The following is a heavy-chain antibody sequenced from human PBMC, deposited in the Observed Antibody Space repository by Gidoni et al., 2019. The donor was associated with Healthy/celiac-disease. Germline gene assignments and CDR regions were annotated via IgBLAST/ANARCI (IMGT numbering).Heavy chain of an antibody. D-gene: IGHD3-22*01. CDR2: ISYDGSNK. Sequence: QVQLVESGGGVVQPGRSLRLSCAASGFTFSSYGMHWVRQAPGKGLEWVAVISYDGSNKYYADSVKGRFTISRDNSKNTLYLQMNSLRAEDTAVYYCAKDPYDSSGYHVGYWGQGTLVTVSS. CDR3: AKDPYDSSGYHVGY. J-gene: IGHJ4*02. CDR1: GFTFSSYG. V-gene: IGHV3-30*18.